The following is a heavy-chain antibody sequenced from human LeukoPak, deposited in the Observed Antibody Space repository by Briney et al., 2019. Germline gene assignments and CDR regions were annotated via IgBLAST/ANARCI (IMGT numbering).Heavy chain of an antibody. Sequence: SETLSLTCTVSGYSISSGYYWGWIRQPPGKGLEWIGSMYYSGSTYYNPSLKNRVTISADTSKNQFSLRLSSVTAADTAVYYCARDRVAVYGTIIDCWGQGTLVTVSS. CDR1: GYSISSGYY. V-gene: IGHV4-38-2*02. D-gene: IGHD6-19*01. J-gene: IGHJ4*02. CDR2: MYYSGST. CDR3: ARDRVAVYGTIIDC.